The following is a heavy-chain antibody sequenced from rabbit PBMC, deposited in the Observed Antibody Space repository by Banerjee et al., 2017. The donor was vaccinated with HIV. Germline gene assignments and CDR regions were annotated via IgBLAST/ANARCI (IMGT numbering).Heavy chain of an antibody. V-gene: IGHV1S45*01. D-gene: IGHD8-1*01. CDR3: ARDTGSSFSSYGMDL. CDR1: GVSFNDKDV. J-gene: IGHJ6*01. CDR2: INMVTGKS. Sequence: QEQLTETGGGLVQPGGSLTLSCKASGVSFNDKDVMCWVRQAPGKGLEWIACINMVTGKSVYASWAKGRFIMSRTSSTKVTLQMTSLTAADTATYFCARDTGSSFSSYGMDLWGPGTLVTVS.